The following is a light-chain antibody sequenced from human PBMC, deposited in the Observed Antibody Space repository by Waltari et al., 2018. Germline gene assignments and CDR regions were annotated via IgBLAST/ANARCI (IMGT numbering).Light chain of an antibody. CDR3: QQYNNWPPLT. V-gene: IGKV3-15*01. CDR2: GAS. CDR1: RSVSSN. Sequence: EIVMTQSPATLSVSPRERATLSCRASRSVSSNLAWYQQKPGQAPRLLIYGASTRATGIPARFSGSGSGTEFTLTISSLQSEDFAVYYCQQYNNWPPLTFGGGTKVEIK. J-gene: IGKJ4*01.